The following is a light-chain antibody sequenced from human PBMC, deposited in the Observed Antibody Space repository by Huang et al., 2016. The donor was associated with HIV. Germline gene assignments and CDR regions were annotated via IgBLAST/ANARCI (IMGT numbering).Light chain of an antibody. CDR3: QQYDSSPWT. CDR1: QSVSSSY. Sequence: EIVLTQPPGTLSLSPGERATLSCSASQSVSSSYLAWYQQKPGQAPRLLFCGASSRATGIPDRFSGSGSGTDFTLTISRLEPEDFAVYYCQQYDSSPWTFGQGTKVEIK. J-gene: IGKJ1*01. V-gene: IGKV3-20*01. CDR2: GAS.